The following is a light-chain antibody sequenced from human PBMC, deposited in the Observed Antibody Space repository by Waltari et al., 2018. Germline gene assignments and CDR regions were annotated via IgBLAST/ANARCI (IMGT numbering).Light chain of an antibody. Sequence: QSVVTQSPSASGAPGQRVTISCSGSNSNIGSSTVNWYQKVPGTAPRLLIYSNDQRPSGVSDRFSASKSGTSASLAISGLQSEDEADYYCATWDARLTAVVFGGGTKVTVL. J-gene: IGLJ2*01. CDR2: SND. CDR1: NSNIGSST. CDR3: ATWDARLTAVV. V-gene: IGLV1-44*01.